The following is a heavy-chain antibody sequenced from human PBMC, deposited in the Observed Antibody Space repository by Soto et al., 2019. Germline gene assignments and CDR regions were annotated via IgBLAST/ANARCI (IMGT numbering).Heavy chain of an antibody. D-gene: IGHD3-10*01. V-gene: IGHV3-30-3*01. CDR3: ASLWGSGSYYSIHNDY. Sequence: GGSLRLSCAASGFTFSSYAMHWVRQAPGKGLEWVAVISYDGSNKYYADSVKGRFTISRDNSKNTLYLQMNSLRAEDTAVYYCASLWGSGSYYSIHNDYWGQGTLVTVSS. CDR1: GFTFSSYA. J-gene: IGHJ4*02. CDR2: ISYDGSNK.